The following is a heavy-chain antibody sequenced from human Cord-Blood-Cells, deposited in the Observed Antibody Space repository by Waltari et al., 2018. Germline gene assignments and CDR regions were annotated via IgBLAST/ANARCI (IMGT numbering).Heavy chain of an antibody. CDR2: IYHSGST. CDR3: AVRDSSGYYYFDY. Sequence: QVQLQESGPGLVKPSGPLSLTCAVSGGSIRSSTWWSWVRQPPGKGLEWFGEIYHSGSTNYNPSLKSRVTISVDKSKNQFSLKLSSVTAADTAVYYCAVRDSSGYYYFDYWGQGTLVTVSS. V-gene: IGHV4-4*02. D-gene: IGHD3-22*01. J-gene: IGHJ4*02. CDR1: GGSIRSSTW.